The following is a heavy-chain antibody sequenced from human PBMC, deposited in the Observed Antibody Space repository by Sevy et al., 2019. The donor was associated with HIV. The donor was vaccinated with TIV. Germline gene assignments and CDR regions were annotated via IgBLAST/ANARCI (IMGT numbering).Heavy chain of an antibody. Sequence: SETLSLTCSVSGDSISGYYWSWIRQPPGKGLEWIGYIYYNGRTDYNPSLKSRVTISADTSKNQFSLKLNSVTAADTAVYYCARPYSNFYYAMDVWGQGTTVTVSS. CDR3: ARPYSNFYYAMDV. D-gene: IGHD3-3*02. V-gene: IGHV4-59*01. J-gene: IGHJ6*02. CDR2: IYYNGRT. CDR1: GDSISGYY.